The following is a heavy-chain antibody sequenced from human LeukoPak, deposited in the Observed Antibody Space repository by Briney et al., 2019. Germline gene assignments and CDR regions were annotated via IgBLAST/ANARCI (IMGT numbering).Heavy chain of an antibody. CDR3: TTDGGITMVRGVETDY. CDR1: GFTFSNAW. CDR2: IKSKTDGGTT. Sequence: GGSLRLSCAASGFTFSNAWMSWVRQAPGKGLEWVGCIKSKTDGGTTDYAAPVKGRFTISRDDSKNTLYLQMNSLKTEDTAVYYCTTDGGITMVRGVETDYWGQGTLVTVSS. D-gene: IGHD3-10*01. J-gene: IGHJ4*02. V-gene: IGHV3-15*01.